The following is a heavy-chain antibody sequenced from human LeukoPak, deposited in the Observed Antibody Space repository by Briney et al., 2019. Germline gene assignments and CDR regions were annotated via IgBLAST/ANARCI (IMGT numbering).Heavy chain of an antibody. V-gene: IGHV3-23*01. J-gene: IGHJ4*02. Sequence: GGSLRLSCAASGFTFSSYAVSWVRQAPGKGLEWVSDIGGSGYTTYYTDSVKGRFTISRDNSKNTLFLQMNSLGDEDTALYYCARVARGTTFDYWGQGTLVTVSS. D-gene: IGHD1/OR15-1a*01. CDR3: ARVARGTTFDY. CDR2: IGGSGYTT. CDR1: GFTFSSYA.